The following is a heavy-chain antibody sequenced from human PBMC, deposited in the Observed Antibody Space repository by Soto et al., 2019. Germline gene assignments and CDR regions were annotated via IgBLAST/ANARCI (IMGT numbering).Heavy chain of an antibody. Sequence: QVQLVESGGGVVQPGRSLRLSCAASGFTFSSYGMHWVRQAPGKGLEWVAVIWDDGSNKYYADSVKGRFTISRDNSKNTLYLQMNSLRAEDTAVYYCARDQTGYSYYFDYWGQGTLVTVSS. V-gene: IGHV3-33*01. CDR1: GFTFSSYG. CDR2: IWDDGSNK. J-gene: IGHJ4*02. CDR3: ARDQTGYSYYFDY. D-gene: IGHD3-9*01.